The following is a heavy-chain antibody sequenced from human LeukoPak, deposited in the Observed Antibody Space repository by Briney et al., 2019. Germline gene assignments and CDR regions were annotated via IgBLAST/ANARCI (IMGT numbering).Heavy chain of an antibody. J-gene: IGHJ4*02. CDR2: IYSSGST. CDR1: GASISGSGYY. Sequence: SETLSLTCAVSGASISGSGYYWGWIRQPPGKGLEWIGNIYSSGSTYYNASLQSRVTISVDTSKNQFSLKLSSVTAADTAVYYCARGGGSLDYWGQGTLVTVSS. CDR3: ARGGGSLDY. V-gene: IGHV4-39*07. D-gene: IGHD3-16*01.